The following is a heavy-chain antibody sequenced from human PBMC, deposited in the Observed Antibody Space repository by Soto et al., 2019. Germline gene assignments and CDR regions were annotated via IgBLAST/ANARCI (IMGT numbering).Heavy chain of an antibody. D-gene: IGHD7-27*01. CDR3: ARRRASGYYFDY. CDR1: GYTFTSYY. CDR2: INPSGGST. V-gene: IGHV1-46*01. Sequence: ASVKVSCKASGYTFTSYYMHWVRQAPGQGLEWMGIINPSGGSTSHAQKFQGRVTMTRDTSTSTVYMELSSLRSEDTAVYYCARRRASGYYFDYWGQGTLVTVSS. J-gene: IGHJ4*02.